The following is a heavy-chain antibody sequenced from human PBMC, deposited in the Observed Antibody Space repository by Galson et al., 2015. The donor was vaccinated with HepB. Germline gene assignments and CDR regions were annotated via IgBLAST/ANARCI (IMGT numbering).Heavy chain of an antibody. CDR2: IDPSDSYT. CDR1: GYSFTSYW. CDR3: AVPAGYSDAFDI. D-gene: IGHD3-9*01. V-gene: IGHV5-10-1*01. J-gene: IGHJ3*02. Sequence: QSGAEVKKPGESLRISYKGSGYSFTSYWISWVRQMPGKGLEWMGRIDPSDSYTNYSPSFQGHVTISADKSISTAYLQWSSLKASDTAMYYCAVPAGYSDAFDIWGQGTMVTVSS.